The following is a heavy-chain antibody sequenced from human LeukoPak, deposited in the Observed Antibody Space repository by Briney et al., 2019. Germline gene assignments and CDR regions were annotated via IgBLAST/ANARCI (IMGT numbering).Heavy chain of an antibody. J-gene: IGHJ3*02. V-gene: IGHV1-69*04. D-gene: IGHD5-24*01. CDR3: ARDGYNPGRSSSAGTRYPGGDAFDI. Sequence: ASVKVSCKASGGTFSSYAISWVRQAPGQGLEWMGRIIPILGIANYAQKFQGRVTITADKSTSTAYMELSSLRSEDTAVYYCARDGYNPGRSSSAGTRYPGGDAFDIWGQGTMVTVSS. CDR1: GGTFSSYA. CDR2: IIPILGIA.